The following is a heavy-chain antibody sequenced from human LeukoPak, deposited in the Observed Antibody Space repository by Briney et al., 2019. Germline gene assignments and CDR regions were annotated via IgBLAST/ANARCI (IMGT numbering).Heavy chain of an antibody. D-gene: IGHD2-15*01. V-gene: IGHV3-74*01. J-gene: IGHJ4*02. CDR2: INSDGSST. CDR3: AKSGLNRFDY. Sequence: GGSLRLSCAASGFTFSSYWMHWVCQAPGKGLVWVSRINSDGSSTNYADSVKGRFTISRDNAKNTLYLQMNSLRAEDTAVYYCAKSGLNRFDYWGQGTLVTVSS. CDR1: GFTFSSYW.